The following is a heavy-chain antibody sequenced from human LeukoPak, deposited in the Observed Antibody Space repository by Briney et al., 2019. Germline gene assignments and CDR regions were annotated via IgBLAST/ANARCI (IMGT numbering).Heavy chain of an antibody. D-gene: IGHD1-26*01. V-gene: IGHV1-46*01. Sequence: ASVKVSCRASGYTFTSYYMHWVRQAPGQGLEWVGIINPSGGSTSYAQKFQGRVTMTRDMSTSTVYMELSSLRSEDTAVYYCARDSYSGSYYFDYWGQGTLVTVSS. CDR1: GYTFTSYY. J-gene: IGHJ4*02. CDR2: INPSGGST. CDR3: ARDSYSGSYYFDY.